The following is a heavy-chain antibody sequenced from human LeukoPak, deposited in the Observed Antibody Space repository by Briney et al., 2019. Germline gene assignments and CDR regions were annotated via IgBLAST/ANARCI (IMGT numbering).Heavy chain of an antibody. V-gene: IGHV3-74*01. Sequence: GGSLRLSCAASGFTFSSYWMHWVRQAPGKGLVWVSRINSDGGSTSYADSVKGRFTISRDNAKNTLYLQMNSLRAEDTAVYYCARDFVVVVAATPFYMDVWGKGTTVTVSS. D-gene: IGHD2-15*01. J-gene: IGHJ6*03. CDR1: GFTFSSYW. CDR3: ARDFVVVVAATPFYMDV. CDR2: INSDGGST.